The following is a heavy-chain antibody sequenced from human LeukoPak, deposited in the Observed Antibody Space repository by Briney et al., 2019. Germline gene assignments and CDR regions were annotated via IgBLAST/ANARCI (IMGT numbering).Heavy chain of an antibody. V-gene: IGHV1-8*01. CDR1: GYTVASYE. CDR3: ARISYVDV. CDR2: MNANSGNT. J-gene: IGHJ6*02. D-gene: IGHD1-26*01. Sequence: ASVKVSCKASGYTVASYEIHGVRRATGQALEWMGWMNANSGNTNYAQKFQGRVTMTRNTSISTAYMELSSLRSEDTAVYYCARISYVDVWGQGTTVTVSS.